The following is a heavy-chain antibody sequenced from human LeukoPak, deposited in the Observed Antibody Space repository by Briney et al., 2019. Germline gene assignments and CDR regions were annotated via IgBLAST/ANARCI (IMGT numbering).Heavy chain of an antibody. CDR2: INHSGST. J-gene: IGHJ4*02. CDR3: ARVVKGDGYSGYAPFNY. CDR1: GESFSGYY. D-gene: IGHD5-12*01. V-gene: IGHV4-34*01. Sequence: SETLSLTCAVYGESFSGYYWSWIRQPPGKGLEWSGEINHSGSTNYNPSLKSRVTISVDTSKNQCSLKLNSVTAADTAVYYCARVVKGDGYSGYAPFNYWGQGTLVTVSS.